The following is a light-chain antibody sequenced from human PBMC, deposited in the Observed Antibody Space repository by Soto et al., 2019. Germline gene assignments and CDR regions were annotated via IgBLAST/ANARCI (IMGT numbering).Light chain of an antibody. CDR1: SSDVGGYKY. CDR3: SSYAGSNKGYV. CDR2: EVS. V-gene: IGLV2-8*01. Sequence: QSALTQPPSASGSPGQSVTISCTGTSSDVGGYKYVSWYQQHPGKAPKLMINEVSKRPSGVPDRFSGSKSGNTASLTVSGLQAEDEAEYYCSSYAGSNKGYVFRTGTKVTVL. J-gene: IGLJ1*01.